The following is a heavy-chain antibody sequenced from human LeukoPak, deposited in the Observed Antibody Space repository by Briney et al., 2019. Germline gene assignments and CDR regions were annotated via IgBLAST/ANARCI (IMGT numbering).Heavy chain of an antibody. Sequence: SETLSLTCTVSGGSISSSSYYWGWIRQPPGKGLEWIGSIYYSGSTYYNPSLKSRVTISVDTSKNQFSLKLSSVTAADTAVYYCARQIPGFSSYYYYGMDVWGQGRKVTV. CDR3: ARQIPGFSSYYYYGMDV. V-gene: IGHV4-39*01. J-gene: IGHJ6*01. CDR2: IYYSGST. CDR1: GGSISSSSYY. D-gene: IGHD6-6*01.